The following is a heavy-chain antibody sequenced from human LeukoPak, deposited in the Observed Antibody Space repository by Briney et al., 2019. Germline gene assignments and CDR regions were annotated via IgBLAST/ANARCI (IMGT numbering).Heavy chain of an antibody. D-gene: IGHD4-17*01. Sequence: GRSLRLSCAASGFTFSSYAMHWVRQAPGKGLEWVAVISYDGSNKYYADSVKGRFTISRDNSKNTLYLQMNGLRAEDTAVYYCARGDYGDYVGGFDYWGQGTLVTVSS. CDR1: GFTFSSYA. CDR2: ISYDGSNK. V-gene: IGHV3-30-3*01. CDR3: ARGDYGDYVGGFDY. J-gene: IGHJ4*02.